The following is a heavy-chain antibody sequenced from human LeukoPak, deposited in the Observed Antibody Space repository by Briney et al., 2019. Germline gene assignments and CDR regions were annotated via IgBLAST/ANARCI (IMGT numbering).Heavy chain of an antibody. CDR2: ISGSGGNT. V-gene: IGHV3-23*01. Sequence: GGSLRLSCAASGFTFSSYWMNWFRQPPGKGLEWVSAISGSGGNTYYADSVKGRFTISRDNSKNTLYLQMNSLRAEYTAVYYCAKESVAYWGQGTLVTVSS. CDR1: GFTFSSYW. CDR3: AKESVAY. J-gene: IGHJ4*02.